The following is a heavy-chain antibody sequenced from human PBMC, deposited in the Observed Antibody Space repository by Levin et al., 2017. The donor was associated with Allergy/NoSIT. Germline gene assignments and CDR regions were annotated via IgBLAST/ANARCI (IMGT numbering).Heavy chain of an antibody. CDR2: IIPIFGTA. CDR1: GGTFSSYA. J-gene: IGHJ3*02. D-gene: IGHD3-16*01. Sequence: SVKVSCKASGGTFSSYAISWVRQAPGQGLEWMGGIIPIFGTANYAQKFQGRVTITADESTSTAYMELSSLRSEDTAVYYCASCPHTWGSGPDAFDIWGQGTMVTVSS. CDR3: ASCPHTWGSGPDAFDI. V-gene: IGHV1-69*13.